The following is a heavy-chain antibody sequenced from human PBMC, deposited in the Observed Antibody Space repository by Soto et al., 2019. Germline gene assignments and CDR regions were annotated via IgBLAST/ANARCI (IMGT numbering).Heavy chain of an antibody. D-gene: IGHD2-2*01. CDR1: RGSLSGYY. V-gene: IGHV4-34*01. Sequence: SETLSLTCAVYRGSLSGYYWSWIRQSPGEGLEWIGEIHHSGSTNYNPSLKSRVTISVDTSKNRLSLKLSSVTAADTAVYYCAGESCGTSSCSMETKYFGMDVWGQGTTVTVSS. J-gene: IGHJ6*02. CDR3: AGESCGTSSCSMETKYFGMDV. CDR2: IHHSGST.